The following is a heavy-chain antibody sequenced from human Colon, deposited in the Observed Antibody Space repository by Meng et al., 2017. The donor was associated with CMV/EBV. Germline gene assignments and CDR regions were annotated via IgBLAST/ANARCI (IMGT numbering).Heavy chain of an antibody. V-gene: IGHV1-69*10. CDR3: VRGRSISIVRGPNTNYHYAMDV. CDR1: YA. Sequence: YAISWVRQAPGQGLEWMGGIIPILRITNYGQNFHDRVTFTADESTNTAYMELTSLTSEDSAVYYCVRGRSISIVRGPNTNYHYAMDVWGQGTLVTVSS. CDR2: IIPILRIT. J-gene: IGHJ6*02. D-gene: IGHD3-10*01.